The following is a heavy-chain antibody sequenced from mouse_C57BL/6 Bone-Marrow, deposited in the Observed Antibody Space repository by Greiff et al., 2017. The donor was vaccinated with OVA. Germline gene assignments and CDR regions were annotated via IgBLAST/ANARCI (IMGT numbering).Heavy chain of an antibody. V-gene: IGHV1-82*01. Sequence: SFPSSFSSFLLSFIHFFHHRPLNGLYFILLIYPVYGDTNYNGKFKGKATLTADKSSSTAYMQLSSLTSEDSAVYFCARPSYYDYGYAMDYWGQGTSVTVSS. J-gene: IGHJ4*01. CDR1: FSSFLLSF. D-gene: IGHD2-4*01. CDR2: IYPVYGDT. CDR3: ARPSYYDYGYAMDY.